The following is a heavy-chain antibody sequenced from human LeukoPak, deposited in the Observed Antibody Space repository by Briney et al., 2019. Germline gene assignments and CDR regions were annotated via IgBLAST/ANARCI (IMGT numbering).Heavy chain of an antibody. CDR2: IKQDGSEK. Sequence: GGSLRLSCAASGFTFSSYWMSWVRQAPGKGLEWVANIKQDGSEKYYVDSVKGRFTISRDNAKNSLYLQMNSLRAEDTAVYYCARAFNYYGSGSYYTSYFDYWGQGTLVTVSS. CDR3: ARAFNYYGSGSYYTSYFDY. V-gene: IGHV3-7*01. CDR1: GFTFSSYW. J-gene: IGHJ4*02. D-gene: IGHD3-10*01.